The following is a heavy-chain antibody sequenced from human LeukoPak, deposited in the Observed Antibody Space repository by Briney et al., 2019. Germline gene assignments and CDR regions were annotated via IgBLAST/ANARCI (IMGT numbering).Heavy chain of an antibody. CDR3: ARDSGYYSGSLY. D-gene: IGHD3-10*01. J-gene: IGHJ4*02. CDR2: ISAYNGNT. V-gene: IGHV1-18*01. Sequence: ASAKVSCKASGYTFTSYGTNWVRQAPGQGLKWIGWISAYNGNTNYAHNLQGRVTITTDTSTSIAYMELRSLRSDDTAVYYCARDSGYYSGSLYWGQGTLVTVSS. CDR1: GYTFTSYG.